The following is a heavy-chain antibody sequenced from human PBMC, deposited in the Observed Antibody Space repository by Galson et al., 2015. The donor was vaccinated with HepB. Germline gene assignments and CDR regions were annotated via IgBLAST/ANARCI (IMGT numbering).Heavy chain of an antibody. J-gene: IGHJ4*02. CDR3: ARAGAGRVADY. CDR1: GFTFSSHG. Sequence: SLRLSCAASGFTFSSHGMHWVRQAPGKGLEWVAFIRYDGSNQYYADSVKGRFTISRDNSKNTLYLQMNSLRAEDTAVYYCARAGAGRVADYWGQGTLVTVSS. D-gene: IGHD6-13*01. V-gene: IGHV3-30*02. CDR2: IRYDGSNQ.